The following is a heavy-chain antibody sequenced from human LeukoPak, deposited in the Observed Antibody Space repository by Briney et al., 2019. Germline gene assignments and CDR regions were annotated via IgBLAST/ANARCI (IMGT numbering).Heavy chain of an antibody. CDR1: GFTFDDYG. V-gene: IGHV3-20*04. D-gene: IGHD3-3*01. Sequence: GGSLRLSCAASGFTSGFTFDDYGMNWVRQVPGKGLEWVSGVSRDGGRTGYADSVQGRFTISRDNSRNSLHLQMNSLRVEDTAFYYCVKDSNYDFWSGYYKGFDNWGQGTLVTVSS. CDR3: VKDSNYDFWSGYYKGFDN. J-gene: IGHJ4*02. CDR2: VSRDGGRT.